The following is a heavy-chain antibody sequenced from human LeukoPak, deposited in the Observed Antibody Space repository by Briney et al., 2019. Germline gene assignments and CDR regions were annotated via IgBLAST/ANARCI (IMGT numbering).Heavy chain of an antibody. Sequence: GGSLRLSCAASGFTFSSYGMHWVRQAPGKGLEWVAFIRYDGSNKYYADSVKGRFTISRDNSKNTLYLQMNSLRAGDTAVYYCAKLMWPGDYSTYFDYWGQGTLVTVSS. V-gene: IGHV3-30*02. J-gene: IGHJ4*02. CDR3: AKLMWPGDYSTYFDY. CDR2: IRYDGSNK. CDR1: GFTFSSYG. D-gene: IGHD4-17*01.